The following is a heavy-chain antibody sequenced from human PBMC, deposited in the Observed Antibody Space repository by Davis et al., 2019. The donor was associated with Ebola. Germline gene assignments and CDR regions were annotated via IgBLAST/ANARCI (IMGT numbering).Heavy chain of an antibody. Sequence: GGSLRLSCTTSGFTFGDYVLGWVRQAPGKGLEWVAFIRSKAYGATTEYAASVKGRSTISRDESKSVASLQMNSLKVEDTAVYFCTKARGTYYDPQTFDYWGQGTLVTVSS. CDR1: GFTFGDYV. D-gene: IGHD3-3*01. CDR3: TKARGTYYDPQTFDY. V-gene: IGHV3-49*04. J-gene: IGHJ4*02. CDR2: IRSKAYGATT.